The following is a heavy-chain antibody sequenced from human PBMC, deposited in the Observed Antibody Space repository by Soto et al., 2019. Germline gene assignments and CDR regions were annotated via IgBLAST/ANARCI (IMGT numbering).Heavy chain of an antibody. Sequence: GGSLRLSCAASGLTFSSYGIHWARQAPGKGLEWVAGISYDGNKKYYADSVTGRLTISRDNSKNTLYLQMNSLRAEDTAVYYCANGRSREGDSNLVPGMEYAYWGQGTLVTVSS. CDR3: ANGRSREGDSNLVPGMEYAY. J-gene: IGHJ4*02. V-gene: IGHV3-30*18. CDR1: GLTFSSYG. D-gene: IGHD6-19*01. CDR2: ISYDGNKK.